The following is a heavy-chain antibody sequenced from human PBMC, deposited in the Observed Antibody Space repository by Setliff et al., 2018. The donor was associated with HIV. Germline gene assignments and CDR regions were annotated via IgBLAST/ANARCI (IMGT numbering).Heavy chain of an antibody. CDR2: IYYSETT. J-gene: IGHJ5*02. V-gene: IGHV4-59*11. D-gene: IGHD2-2*01. Sequence: PSETLSLTCTVSGASISSHYWSWIRQSPGKGLEWIGSIYYSETTNNNPSLKRRVTISVDTSKNQFSLKLRSVTAADTAVYYCARDPGGLYCRSTSCQGGCFDPWGQGTLVTVSS. CDR1: GASISSHY. CDR3: ARDPGGLYCRSTSCQGGCFDP.